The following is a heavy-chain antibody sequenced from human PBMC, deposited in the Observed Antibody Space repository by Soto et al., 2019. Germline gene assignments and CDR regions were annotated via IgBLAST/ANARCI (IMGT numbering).Heavy chain of an antibody. D-gene: IGHD6-19*01. V-gene: IGHV1-69*05. Sequence: ASVKVSCKASGGTFSNYAISWVRQAPGQGLEWMGGIIPMFGTTTYAQKFQGGVTITRDMSTSTAYMELSSLRSEDTAVYYCAAGSIAVAGSRFDYWGQGTLVTVSS. CDR2: IIPMFGTT. CDR1: GGTFSNYA. J-gene: IGHJ4*02. CDR3: AAGSIAVAGSRFDY.